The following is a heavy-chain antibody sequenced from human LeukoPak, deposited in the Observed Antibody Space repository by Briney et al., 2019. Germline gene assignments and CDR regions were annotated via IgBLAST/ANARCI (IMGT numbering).Heavy chain of an antibody. CDR3: AELGITMIGGV. Sequence: GSLRLSCAASGFTFSSYSMNWVRQAPGKGLEWISYISTSSTTIYYADSVKGRFTISRDNAKNSLYLQMNSLRAEDTAVYYCAELGITMIGGVWGKGTTVTISS. D-gene: IGHD3-10*02. CDR2: ISTSSTTI. J-gene: IGHJ6*04. CDR1: GFTFSSYS. V-gene: IGHV3-48*04.